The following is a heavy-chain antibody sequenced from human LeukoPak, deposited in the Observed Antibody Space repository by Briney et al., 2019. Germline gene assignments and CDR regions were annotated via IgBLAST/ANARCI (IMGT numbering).Heavy chain of an antibody. V-gene: IGHV3-7*01. CDR2: IKGDESAR. J-gene: IGHJ4*02. CDR3: ARDVGGSLDY. CDR1: GFTFSTYW. Sequence: GGSLRLSCAASGFTFSTYWMAWVRQAPGKGLEWVANIKGDESARHQADSVKGRYTISRDNAKKSVYLQMSSLRGEDTAVYYCARDVGGSLDYWGQGTLVTVSS. D-gene: IGHD1-26*01.